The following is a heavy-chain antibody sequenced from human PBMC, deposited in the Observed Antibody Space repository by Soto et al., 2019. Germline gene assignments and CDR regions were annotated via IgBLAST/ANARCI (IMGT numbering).Heavy chain of an antibody. CDR2: ISYDGSNK. V-gene: IGHV3-30*18. J-gene: IGHJ6*02. CDR3: AKDRPYSSSSIYYYYGMDV. CDR1: GFTFSSYG. D-gene: IGHD6-6*01. Sequence: GGSLRLSCAASGFTFSSYGMHWVRQAPGKGLEWVAVISYDGSNKYYADSVKGRFTISRDNSKNTLYLQMNSLRAEDTAVYYCAKDRPYSSSSIYYYYGMDVWGQGTTVTVSS.